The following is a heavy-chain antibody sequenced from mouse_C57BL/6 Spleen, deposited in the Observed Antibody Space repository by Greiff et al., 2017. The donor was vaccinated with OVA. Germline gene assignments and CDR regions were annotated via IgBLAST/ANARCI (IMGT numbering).Heavy chain of an antibody. CDR3: ARGTTVVAPYAMDY. CDR2: IDPSDSYT. D-gene: IGHD1-1*01. Sequence: QVQLQQPGAELVMPGASVKLSCKASGYTFTSYWMHWVKQRPGQGLEWIGEIDPSDSYTNYNQKFKGKSTLTVDKSSSTAYMQLSSLTSEDSAVYYSARGTTVVAPYAMDYWGQGTSVTVSS. V-gene: IGHV1-69*01. CDR1: GYTFTSYW. J-gene: IGHJ4*01.